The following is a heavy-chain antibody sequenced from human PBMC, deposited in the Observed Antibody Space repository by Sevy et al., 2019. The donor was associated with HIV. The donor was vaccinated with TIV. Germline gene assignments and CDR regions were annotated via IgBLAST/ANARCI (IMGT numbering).Heavy chain of an antibody. Sequence: ASVKVSCKASGYTFTGYYMHWVRQAPGQGLEWMRWINPNSGGTNYAQKFQGRVTMTRDTSISTAYMELSRLRSDDTAVYYCARNGRLRRNWFDPWGQGTLVTVSS. D-gene: IGHD4-17*01. CDR1: GYTFTGYY. J-gene: IGHJ5*02. CDR2: INPNSGGT. CDR3: ARNGRLRRNWFDP. V-gene: IGHV1-2*02.